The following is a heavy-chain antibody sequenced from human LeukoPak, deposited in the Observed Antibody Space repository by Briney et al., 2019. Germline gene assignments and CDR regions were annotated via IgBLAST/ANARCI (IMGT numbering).Heavy chain of an antibody. Sequence: GGSLRLSCAASGFTFSSYSMNWVRQAPGKGLEWVSSISSSSSYIYYADSVKGRFTISRDNAKNSLYLQMNSLRAEDTAVYYCARDGGYNYGMDVWGQGTTVTVSS. CDR3: ARDGGYNYGMDV. D-gene: IGHD2-2*02. CDR1: GFTFSSYS. J-gene: IGHJ6*02. V-gene: IGHV3-21*01. CDR2: ISSSSSYI.